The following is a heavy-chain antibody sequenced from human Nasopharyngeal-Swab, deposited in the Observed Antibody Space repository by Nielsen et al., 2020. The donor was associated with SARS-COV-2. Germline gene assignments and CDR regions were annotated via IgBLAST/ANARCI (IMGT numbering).Heavy chain of an antibody. CDR3: ARGLDAHKCGQS. CDR2: IHPSGST. J-gene: IGHJ4*02. D-gene: IGHD1-1*01. V-gene: IGHV4-34*01. Sequence: SETLSLTCAVNVGSFSGYYGSWIRQSPGKGLEWLGEIHPSGSTYYNSSLESRVTIALDTSKKQLYLNLFSVTAADTAVYFCARGLDAHKCGQSRGQGTLVTVSS. CDR1: VGSFSGYY.